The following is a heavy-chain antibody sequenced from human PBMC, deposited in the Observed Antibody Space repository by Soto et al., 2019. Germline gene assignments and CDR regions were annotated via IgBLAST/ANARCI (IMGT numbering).Heavy chain of an antibody. CDR2: ITAYDGKI. CDR1: GYTFTTFG. J-gene: IGHJ4*02. Sequence: QIQLVQSGPEVKKTGASVKVSCKASGYTFTTFGINWVRQAPGQGLEWMGCITAYDGKIKYAQNFQGRVTMTIDTPTSTGYLELRGLRSADTAVYFCARGLTYGDFDFWGQGTLVDVSS. CDR3: ARGLTYGDFDF. V-gene: IGHV1-18*01. D-gene: IGHD4-17*01.